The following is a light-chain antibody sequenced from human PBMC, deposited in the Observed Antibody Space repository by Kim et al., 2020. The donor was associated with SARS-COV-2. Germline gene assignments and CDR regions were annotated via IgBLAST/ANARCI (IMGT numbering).Light chain of an antibody. CDR3: ETWDSNTRV. CDR2: LEGSGNY. J-gene: IGLJ3*02. V-gene: IGLV4-60*03. CDR1: SGHSTYI. Sequence: SSVKITCTLSSGHSTYIIEWHQQQPGKAPRYLMKLEGSGNYNKGSGIPDRFSGSSSGADRYLSISNLQSEDEADYFCETWDSNTRVFGGGTKLTVL.